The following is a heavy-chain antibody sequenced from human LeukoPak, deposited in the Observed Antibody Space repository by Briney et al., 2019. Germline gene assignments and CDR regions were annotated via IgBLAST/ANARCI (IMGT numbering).Heavy chain of an antibody. V-gene: IGHV3-53*01. J-gene: IGHJ4*02. CDR1: GFTVISNY. CDR2: IYSGGST. Sequence: PGGSLRLSCAASGFTVISNYMSWVRQAPGKGLEWVSVIYSGGSTYYADSVKGRFTISRDNSKNTLYLQMNSLRAEDTAVYYCAKRRQYHFGHWGQGTLVTVSS. CDR3: AKRRQYHFGH. D-gene: IGHD2-2*02.